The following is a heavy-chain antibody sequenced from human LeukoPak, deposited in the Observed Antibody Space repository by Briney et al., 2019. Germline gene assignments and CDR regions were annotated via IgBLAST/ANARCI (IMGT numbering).Heavy chain of an antibody. CDR1: SGSISSGDYY. V-gene: IGHV4-30-4*01. J-gene: IGHJ4*02. Sequence: PSETLSLTCTVSSGSISSGDYYWSWIRQPPGKGLEWIGYIYYSGSTYYNPSLKSRVTISVDTSKNQFSLKLSSVTAADTAVYYCASRRYGDYYYFDYWGQGTLVTVSS. CDR2: IYYSGST. CDR3: ASRRYGDYYYFDY. D-gene: IGHD4-17*01.